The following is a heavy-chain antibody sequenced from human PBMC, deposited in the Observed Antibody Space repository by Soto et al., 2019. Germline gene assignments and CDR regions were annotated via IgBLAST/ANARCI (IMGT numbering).Heavy chain of an antibody. CDR3: VRFASSGGYTGGY. J-gene: IGHJ4*02. D-gene: IGHD6-19*01. V-gene: IGHV1-18*01. CDR2: ISPYSGNT. CDR1: GYIFTNYD. Sequence: QVQLVQSGGEVKKPGASVKVSCKASGYIFTNYDIGWVRQAPGQGLEWMGWISPYSGNTKYTQKVQGRVPMTTDTSTSTAYMELKSLRSDDTAVYYCVRFASSGGYTGGYWGQGTLVTVSS.